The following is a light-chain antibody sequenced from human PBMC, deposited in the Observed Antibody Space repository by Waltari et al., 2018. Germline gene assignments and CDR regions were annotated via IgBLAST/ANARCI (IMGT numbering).Light chain of an antibody. J-gene: IGKJ1*01. V-gene: IGKV1-39*01. CDR1: QTISSY. CDR3: QQSYNTPRT. CDR2: AAS. Sequence: DIQMTQSPSSLSAYVGDRVTITCRASQTISSYLSWYQQKPGKAPNLLIYAASSLQSGVPSRFSGSGSGTDFTLTISSLQPEDFATYYCQQSYNTPRTFGQGTKVEVK.